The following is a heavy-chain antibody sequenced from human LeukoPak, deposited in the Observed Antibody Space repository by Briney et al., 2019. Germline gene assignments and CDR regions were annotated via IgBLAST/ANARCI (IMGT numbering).Heavy chain of an antibody. D-gene: IGHD6-13*01. Sequence: ASVKVSCKPSGYTFSTYGISWVRQAPGQGLEWMGWISAYNGNTNYAQKLQGRVTMTTDTSTSTAYMELRSLRSDDTAVYYCARDVSSSWYTRPDYWGQGTLVTVSS. CDR2: ISAYNGNT. J-gene: IGHJ4*02. CDR1: GYTFSTYG. V-gene: IGHV1-18*01. CDR3: ARDVSSSWYTRPDY.